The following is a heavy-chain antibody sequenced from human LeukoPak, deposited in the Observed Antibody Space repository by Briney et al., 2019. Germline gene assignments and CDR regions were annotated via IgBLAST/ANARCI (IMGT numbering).Heavy chain of an antibody. CDR3: AKDMGSGSYPDY. J-gene: IGHJ4*02. V-gene: IGHV3-30*18. CDR2: VSDDGRTK. Sequence: PGGSLRLSCAASGFTFSNYGMHWVRQAPGKGLEWVAVVSDDGRTKYYADSVKGRFTISRDSSKNMLYLQMNSLRAEDTAVYYCAKDMGSGSYPDYWGQGTLVTVSS. D-gene: IGHD3-10*01. CDR1: GFTFSNYG.